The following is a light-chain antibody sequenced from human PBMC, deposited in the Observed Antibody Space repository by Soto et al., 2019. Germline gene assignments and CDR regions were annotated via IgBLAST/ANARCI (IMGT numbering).Light chain of an antibody. J-gene: IGKJ1*01. CDR3: QQNNNCPLWT. CDR2: GAS. V-gene: IGKV3-15*01. CDR1: QNIRSN. Sequence: EIVMTQSPATLSVSPGERATLSCRASQNIRSNLAWYQQIPGQAPRLLIHGASTRATGISARFTCSGFGTEFTLTITCLQSEDYAGYYCQQNNNCPLWTFSQGTKVQI.